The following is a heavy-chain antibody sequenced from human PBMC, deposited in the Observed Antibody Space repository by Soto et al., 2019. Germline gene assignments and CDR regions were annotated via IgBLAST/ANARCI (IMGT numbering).Heavy chain of an antibody. CDR1: GASISNGRSY. Sequence: KTSETLSLTCTVSGASISNGRSYWSWIRQHPGKGLEWIGYMFYSGSTYYHPSLKSRVNISADTSKNQFSLRLTSVTPADTAVYYCARDNGYGHFDSWGQGTLVTVSS. D-gene: IGHD5-12*01. V-gene: IGHV4-31*03. J-gene: IGHJ4*02. CDR2: MFYSGST. CDR3: ARDNGYGHFDS.